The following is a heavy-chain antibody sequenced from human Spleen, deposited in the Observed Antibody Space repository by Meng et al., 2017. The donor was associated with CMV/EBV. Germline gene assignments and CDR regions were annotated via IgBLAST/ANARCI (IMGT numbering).Heavy chain of an antibody. CDR3: ARDKEGNYDTIDYHYIHFDY. J-gene: IGHJ4*02. Sequence: ASVKVSCKASGYTFTGYYMHWVRQAPGQGLEWMGWMNPNNGGTNYTQKFQGRVTMTRDTSISTAYMELSSLRSDDTAVYYCARDKEGNYDTIDYHYIHFDYWGQGTLVTVSS. D-gene: IGHD3-22*01. CDR1: GYTFTGYY. V-gene: IGHV1-2*02. CDR2: MNPNNGGT.